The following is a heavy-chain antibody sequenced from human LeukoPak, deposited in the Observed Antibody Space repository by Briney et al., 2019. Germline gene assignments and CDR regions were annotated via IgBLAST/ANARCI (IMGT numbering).Heavy chain of an antibody. D-gene: IGHD2-15*01. Sequence: GGSLRLSCAASGFTFSSYAMSWVRQAPGKGLEWVSTISGSGSTTYYADPVKGRFTISRDNSKNTLYLQMNSLRAEDTAVYSCAKGGRYCSGVTCYSATWGQGTLVTVSS. CDR2: ISGSGSTT. J-gene: IGHJ5*02. V-gene: IGHV3-23*01. CDR1: GFTFSSYA. CDR3: AKGGRYCSGVTCYSAT.